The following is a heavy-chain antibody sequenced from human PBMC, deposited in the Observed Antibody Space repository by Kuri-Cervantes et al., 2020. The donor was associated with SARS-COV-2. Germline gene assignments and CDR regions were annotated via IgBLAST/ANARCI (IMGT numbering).Heavy chain of an antibody. Sequence: GESLKISCAASAFTFSGRSMSWVRQAPGKGLEWVSTISGSGGSAYYVDSVMGRFTIPRDNSKNTLYLQMNSLRAEDTAIYYCTTYESTGYYYDYWGQGTLVTVSS. CDR2: ISGSGGSA. V-gene: IGHV3-23*01. D-gene: IGHD3-22*01. CDR1: AFTFSGRS. J-gene: IGHJ4*02. CDR3: TTYESTGYYYDY.